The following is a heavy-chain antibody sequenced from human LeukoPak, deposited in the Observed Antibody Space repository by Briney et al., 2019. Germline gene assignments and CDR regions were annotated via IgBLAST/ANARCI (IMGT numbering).Heavy chain of an antibody. V-gene: IGHV4-59*01. D-gene: IGHD4-23*01. CDR2: IYYSGST. CDR3: ATGSVVTPLDY. J-gene: IGHJ4*02. CDR1: GGSISSYY. Sequence: SETLSLTCTVSGGSISSYYGSWIRQPPGKGLEWIGYIYYSGSTNYNPSLKSRVTISVDTSKNQFSLKLSSVTAADTAVYYCATGSVVTPLDYWGQGTLVTVSS.